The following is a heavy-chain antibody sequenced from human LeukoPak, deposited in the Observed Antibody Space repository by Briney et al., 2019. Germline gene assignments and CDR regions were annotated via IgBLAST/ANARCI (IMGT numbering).Heavy chain of an antibody. Sequence: SETLSLTCTVSGGSINSYYWSWIRQPPGKGLEWIGEINHSGSTNYNPSLKSRVTISVDTSKNQFSLKLSSVTAADTAVYYCARSPSDYGSYWGQGTLVTVSS. CDR2: INHSGST. D-gene: IGHD4-17*01. V-gene: IGHV4-34*01. CDR3: ARSPSDYGSY. CDR1: GGSINSYY. J-gene: IGHJ4*02.